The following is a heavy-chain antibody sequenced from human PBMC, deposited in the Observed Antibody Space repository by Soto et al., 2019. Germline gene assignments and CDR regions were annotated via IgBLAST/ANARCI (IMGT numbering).Heavy chain of an antibody. CDR3: ARDSVYSVRYLDN. CDR1: GFTCSSYG. J-gene: IGHJ4*02. CDR2: IWYDGSNK. D-gene: IGHD1-26*01. V-gene: IGHV3-33*01. Sequence: QVQLVESGGGVVQPGRSLRLSCAASGFTCSSYGMHWVRQAPGKGLDWVALIWYDGSNKYYADSVKGRFTIYRDNSKNTLDLKRNSLRAEDAAVYYWARDSVYSVRYLDNWGQGTLVTVSS.